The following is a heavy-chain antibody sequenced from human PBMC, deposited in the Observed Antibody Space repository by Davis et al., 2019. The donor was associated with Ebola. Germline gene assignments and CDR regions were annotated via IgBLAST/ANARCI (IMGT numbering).Heavy chain of an antibody. J-gene: IGHJ4*02. CDR1: GFTFSSYS. CDR2: ISSSSSYI. CDR3: ASPYSGSYYYSDY. Sequence: GESLKISCAASGFTFSSYSMNWVRQAPGKGLEWVSSISSSSSYIYYADSVKGRFTISRDNAKNSLYLQMNSLRAEDTAVYYCASPYSGSYYYSDYWGQGTLVTVSS. V-gene: IGHV3-21*01. D-gene: IGHD1-26*01.